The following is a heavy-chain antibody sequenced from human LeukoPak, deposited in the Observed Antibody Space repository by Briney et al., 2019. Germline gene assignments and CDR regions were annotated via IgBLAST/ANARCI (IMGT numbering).Heavy chain of an antibody. CDR2: INHSGST. D-gene: IGHD2-2*01. CDR1: GGSFSGYY. J-gene: IGHJ4*02. V-gene: IGHV4-34*01. CDR3: ARGPPGGKHDIVVVPAAITEAYFDY. Sequence: PSETLTLTCAVYGGSFSGYYWSWIRQPPGKGLEWIGEINHSGSTNYNPSLKSRVTISVDTSKNQFSLKLSSVTAADTAVYYCARGPPGGKHDIVVVPAAITEAYFDYWGQGTLVTVSS.